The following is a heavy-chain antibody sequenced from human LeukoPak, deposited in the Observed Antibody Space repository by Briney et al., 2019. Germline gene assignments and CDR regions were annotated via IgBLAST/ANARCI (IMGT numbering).Heavy chain of an antibody. J-gene: IGHJ5*02. CDR1: GGSISSYY. D-gene: IGHD3-22*01. Sequence: PSETLSLTCTVSGGSISSYYWSWIRQPPGKGLEWIGYIYYSGSTNYNPSLKSRVTISVDTSKNQFSLKLSSVTAAGTAVYYCARRKNYYDSSGSGWFDPWGQGTLVTVSS. V-gene: IGHV4-59*08. CDR3: ARRKNYYDSSGSGWFDP. CDR2: IYYSGST.